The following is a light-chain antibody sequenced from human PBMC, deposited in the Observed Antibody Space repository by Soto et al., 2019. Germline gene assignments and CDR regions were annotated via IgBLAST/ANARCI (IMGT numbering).Light chain of an antibody. CDR2: AAS. CDR3: QQANGFPYT. V-gene: IGKV1-12*01. Sequence: DIQMTQSPSSVSASVGDRVTITCRASQGINIWLAWYQQKPGKAPNLLIHAASSLQSGVPSRFSGSGSGTDFTLTISSLQPEDFATYYCQQANGFPYTFGQGTKLQIK. J-gene: IGKJ2*01. CDR1: QGINIW.